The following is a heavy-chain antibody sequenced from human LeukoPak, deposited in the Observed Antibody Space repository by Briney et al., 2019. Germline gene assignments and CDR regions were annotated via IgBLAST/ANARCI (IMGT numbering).Heavy chain of an antibody. V-gene: IGHV1-18*04. D-gene: IGHD5-18*01. CDR1: GYTFTSYG. J-gene: IGHJ4*02. CDR2: ISAYNGNT. Sequence: ASVKVSCKASGYTFTSYGISWVRQAPGQGLEWMGWISAYNGNTNYAQKLQGRVTMTTDTSTSTAYMELGSLRSDDTAVYYCAREVNTAMIGYYFDYWGQGTLVTVSS. CDR3: AREVNTAMIGYYFDY.